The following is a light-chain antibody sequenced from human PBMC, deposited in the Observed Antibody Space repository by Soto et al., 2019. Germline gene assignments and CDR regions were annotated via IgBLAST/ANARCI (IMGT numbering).Light chain of an antibody. CDR3: AAWDDSLYGVV. J-gene: IGLJ2*01. V-gene: IGLV1-44*01. Sequence: QSVLTQPPSASGTPGQRVTISCSGSSSNIGSHTVNWYQQLPGTAPRLLIYNTYYRPSGVPDRFSGSKSGTSASLAISGLQSEDEADYYCAAWDDSLYGVVFGGGTQLTVL. CDR1: SSNIGSHT. CDR2: NTY.